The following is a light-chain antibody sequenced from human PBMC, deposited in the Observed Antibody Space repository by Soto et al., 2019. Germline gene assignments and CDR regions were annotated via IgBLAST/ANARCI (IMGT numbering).Light chain of an antibody. CDR3: QQYYSTPPT. CDR2: WAS. V-gene: IGKV4-1*01. Sequence: DTVMTQSPDSLAVSLGERATINCKSSQSVLYSSNNKNYLAWYQQKPGQPPKLLIYWASTRESGVPDRFSGSGSGTDFTLTISSLQAEDVAFYYCQQYYSTPPTFGGGTKVEIK. CDR1: QSVLYSSNNKNY. J-gene: IGKJ4*01.